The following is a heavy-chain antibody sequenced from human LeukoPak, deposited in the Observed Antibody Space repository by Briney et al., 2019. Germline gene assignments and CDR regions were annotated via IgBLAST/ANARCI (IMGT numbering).Heavy chain of an antibody. D-gene: IGHD3-3*01. CDR1: GYTFTSYY. J-gene: IGHJ4*02. CDR2: INPSGGST. CDR3: ARDAGFWSGYYTDDY. V-gene: IGHV1-46*01. Sequence: ASVKVSCKASGYTFTSYYMHWVQQAPGQGLEWMGIINPSGGSTSYAQKFQGRVTMTRDTSTSTVYMELSSLRSEDMAVYYCARDAGFWSGYYTDDYWGQGTLVTVSS.